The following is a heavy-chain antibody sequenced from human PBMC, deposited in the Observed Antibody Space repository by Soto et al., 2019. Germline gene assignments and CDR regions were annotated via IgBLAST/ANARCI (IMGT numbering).Heavy chain of an antibody. V-gene: IGHV4-31*03. J-gene: IGHJ6*02. CDR1: GGSISSGGYY. Sequence: PSETLSLTCTVSGGSISSGGYYWSWIRQHPGKGLEWIGYIYYSGSTYYNPSLKSRVTISVDTSRNQFSLKLSSVTAADTAVYYCARDAKGSGWYFYYYGMDVWGQGTTVTVSS. CDR2: IYYSGST. D-gene: IGHD6-19*01. CDR3: ARDAKGSGWYFYYYGMDV.